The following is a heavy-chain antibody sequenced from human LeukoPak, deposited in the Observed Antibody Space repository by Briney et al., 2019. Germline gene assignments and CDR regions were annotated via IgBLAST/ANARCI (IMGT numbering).Heavy chain of an antibody. Sequence: GGSLRLSCAASGFTFSSYAMSWVRQAPGKGLEWVSAISGSGGSTYYADPVKGRFTISRDNSKNTLYLQMNSLRAEDTAVYYCAKDLCSSTSCPGYYYYGMDVWGQGTTVTVSS. V-gene: IGHV3-23*01. CDR2: ISGSGGST. J-gene: IGHJ6*02. CDR3: AKDLCSSTSCPGYYYYGMDV. CDR1: GFTFSSYA. D-gene: IGHD2-2*01.